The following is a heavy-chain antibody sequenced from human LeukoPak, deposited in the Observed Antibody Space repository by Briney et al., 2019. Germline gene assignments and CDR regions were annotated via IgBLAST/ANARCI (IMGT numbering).Heavy chain of an antibody. CDR1: GFTFSSYS. V-gene: IGHV3-48*01. J-gene: IGHJ4*02. CDR3: ARDKPPYYYDSSGYHYFDY. Sequence: GGSLRLSCAASGFTFSSYSMNWVRQAPGKGLEGVSYISSSSSTIYYADSVKGRFTISRDNAKNSLYLQMNSLRAEDTAVYYCARDKPPYYYDSSGYHYFDYWGQGTLVTVSS. D-gene: IGHD3-22*01. CDR2: ISSSSSTI.